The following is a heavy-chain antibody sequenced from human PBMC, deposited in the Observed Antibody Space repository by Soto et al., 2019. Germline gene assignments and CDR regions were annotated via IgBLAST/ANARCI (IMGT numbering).Heavy chain of an antibody. CDR3: AKDRRGMDV. CDR2: ISYDGSNK. V-gene: IGHV3-30*18. Sequence: PGGSLRLSCAASGFTFSSYGMHWVRQAPGKGLEWVAVISYDGSNKYYADSVKGRFTISRDNSKNTLYLQMNSLRAEDTAVYYCAKDRRGMDVWGQGTTVTVSS. J-gene: IGHJ6*02. CDR1: GFTFSSYG.